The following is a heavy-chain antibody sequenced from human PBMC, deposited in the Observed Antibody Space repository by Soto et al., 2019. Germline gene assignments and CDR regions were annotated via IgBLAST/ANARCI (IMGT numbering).Heavy chain of an antibody. CDR3: AREEKQLSRYGGDFDY. V-gene: IGHV4-61*01. Sequence: QVQLQESGPGLVKPSETLSLTCSVSDGSVNTGNYYWSWIRQPPGKGLEWIGHIYYIGTTNYNPSLKSRVNISVDTSKNQCSLKVTSVTAADTAVYFCAREEKQLSRYGGDFDYWGQGILVTVSS. J-gene: IGHJ4*02. D-gene: IGHD3-16*01. CDR2: IYYIGTT. CDR1: DGSVNTGNYY.